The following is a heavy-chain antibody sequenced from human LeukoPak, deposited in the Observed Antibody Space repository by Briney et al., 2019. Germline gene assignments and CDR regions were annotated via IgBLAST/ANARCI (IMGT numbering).Heavy chain of an antibody. V-gene: IGHV1-24*01. D-gene: IGHD6-13*01. J-gene: IGHJ4*02. CDR3: ATDPLIAAAAY. CDR2: FDPEDGET. Sequence: GASVKVSCKASGYTFTSYGISWVRQAPGQGLEWMGGFDPEDGETIYAQKFQGRVTMTEDTSTDTAYMELSSLRSEDTAMYYCATDPLIAAAAYWGQGTLVTVSS. CDR1: GYTFTSYG.